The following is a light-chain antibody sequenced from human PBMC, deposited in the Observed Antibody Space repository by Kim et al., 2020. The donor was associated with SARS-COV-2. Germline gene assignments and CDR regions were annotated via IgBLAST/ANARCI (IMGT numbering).Light chain of an antibody. CDR2: AAS. CDR1: QKISMY. CDR3: QQTYSTPST. J-gene: IGKJ1*01. V-gene: IGKV1-39*01. Sequence: DIQMTQSPSSLSASVGDRVTITCRASQKISMYLNWYQQIPGKAPKLLICAASSLQSGVPSRFSGSGSGTDFTLTISSLQPDDFATYYCQQTYSTPSTFGQGTKVDIK.